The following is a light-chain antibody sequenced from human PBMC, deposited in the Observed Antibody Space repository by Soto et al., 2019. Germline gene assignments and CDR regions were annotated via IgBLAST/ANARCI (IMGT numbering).Light chain of an antibody. Sequence: QSALTQPASVSGSPGQSITISCTGISSDAAIYNYVSWYQQRPGKAPKLIIYDVSHRPSGVSNRFSASKSDHTASLTISGLQAEDEADYYCSSYPSSSTLLFGGGTKVTVL. CDR2: DVS. J-gene: IGLJ2*01. CDR3: SSYPSSSTLL. CDR1: SSDAAIYNY. V-gene: IGLV2-14*01.